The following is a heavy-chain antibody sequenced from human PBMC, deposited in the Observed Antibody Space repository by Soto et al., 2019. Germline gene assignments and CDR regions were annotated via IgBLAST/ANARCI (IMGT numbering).Heavy chain of an antibody. CDR3: RAVADDAFDI. V-gene: IGHV3-64D*06. J-gene: IGHJ3*02. Sequence: EVQLVESGGGLVQPGGSLRLSCSASGFTFSSYAMHWVRQAPGKGLEYVSAISSNGGSTYYADSVKGRFTISRDNSKNTLYLQMSSLRAEDTAVYYWRAVADDAFDIWGQGTMVTVSS. D-gene: IGHD6-19*01. CDR2: ISSNGGST. CDR1: GFTFSSYA.